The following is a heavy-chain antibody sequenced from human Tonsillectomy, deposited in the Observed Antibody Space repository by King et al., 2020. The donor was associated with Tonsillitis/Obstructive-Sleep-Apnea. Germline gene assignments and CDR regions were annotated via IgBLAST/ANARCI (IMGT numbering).Heavy chain of an antibody. J-gene: IGHJ6*03. V-gene: IGHV1-69*09. Sequence: VQLVESGAEVKKPGASVKVSCKASGGTFSNYAISWVRQAPGQGLEWMGRIISVLGIPNYAQKFQGRVSITADKSTSTAYMELSSLKSEDTAVYYCARDIRETGYQYYYMDVWGKGTTVTVSS. CDR3: ARDIRETGYQYYYMDV. D-gene: IGHD2-2*01. CDR2: IISVLGIP. CDR1: GGTFSNYA.